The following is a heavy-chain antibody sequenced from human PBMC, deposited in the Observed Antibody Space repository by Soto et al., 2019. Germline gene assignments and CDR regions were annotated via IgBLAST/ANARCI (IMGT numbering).Heavy chain of an antibody. Sequence: GESLKISCKGSGYSFAGYWITWVRQKPGKGLEWMGRIDPSDSQTYYSPSFRGHVTISATKSITTVFLQWSSLRASDTAMYYCARQIYDSDTGPDFQYYFDSWGRGTPVTVSS. CDR1: GYSFAGYW. CDR3: ARQIYDSDTGPDFQYYFDS. CDR2: IDPSDSQT. D-gene: IGHD3-22*01. V-gene: IGHV5-10-1*01. J-gene: IGHJ4*02.